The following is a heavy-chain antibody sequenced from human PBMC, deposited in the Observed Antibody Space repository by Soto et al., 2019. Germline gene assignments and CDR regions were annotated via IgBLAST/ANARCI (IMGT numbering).Heavy chain of an antibody. Sequence: VGSLRLSCAASGFTFSSYSMNWVRQAPGKGLEWVSSISSSSSYIYYADSVKGRFTISRDNAKNSLYLQMNSLRAEDTAVYYCARASYSSSWSKNWFDPWGQGTLVTVSS. J-gene: IGHJ5*02. CDR1: GFTFSSYS. CDR3: ARASYSSSWSKNWFDP. V-gene: IGHV3-21*01. CDR2: ISSSSSYI. D-gene: IGHD6-13*01.